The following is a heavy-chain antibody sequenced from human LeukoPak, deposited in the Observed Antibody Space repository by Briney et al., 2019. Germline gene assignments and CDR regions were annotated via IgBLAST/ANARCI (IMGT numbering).Heavy chain of an antibody. CDR1: GGSISSNKW. Sequence: SGTLSLTCAVSGGSISSNKWWSWLRQAPGKGLEWLGEVVHSGSTNYNPSLKSRVTISVDKSKNQFSLRLNSVTAADTAVYYCARRWPGYPPSFDIWGQGTMVTVSS. CDR3: ARRWPGYPPSFDI. CDR2: VVHSGST. D-gene: IGHD1-1*01. J-gene: IGHJ3*02. V-gene: IGHV4-4*02.